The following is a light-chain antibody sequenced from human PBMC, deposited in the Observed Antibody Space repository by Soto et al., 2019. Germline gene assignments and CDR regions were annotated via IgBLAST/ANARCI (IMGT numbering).Light chain of an antibody. V-gene: IGKV2-24*01. CDR3: MQATRFPFN. J-gene: IGKJ4*01. CDR1: QSLVHTDGKTY. Sequence: DIVLTQTPLSSPVTLGQPASISCTSSQSLVHTDGKTYLSWLQQRPGQPPRLLIYKISDRLSGVPDRFTGSGAGTDFTLKISRVEAEDVGTYYCMQATRFPFNFGGGTKVDIK. CDR2: KIS.